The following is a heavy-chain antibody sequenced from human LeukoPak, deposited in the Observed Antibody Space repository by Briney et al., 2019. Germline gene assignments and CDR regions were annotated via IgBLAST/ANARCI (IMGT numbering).Heavy chain of an antibody. V-gene: IGHV1-46*01. CDR1: GYSFTSYY. Sequence: GASVKVSCKASGYSFTSYYMHWVRQAPGQGLEWMGIINPSGGSTSYAQKFQGRVTMTRDTSTSTVYMELSSLRSEDTAVYYCAREGVAATGLDYWGLGALVTVSS. J-gene: IGHJ4*02. CDR2: INPSGGST. CDR3: AREGVAATGLDY. D-gene: IGHD6-13*01.